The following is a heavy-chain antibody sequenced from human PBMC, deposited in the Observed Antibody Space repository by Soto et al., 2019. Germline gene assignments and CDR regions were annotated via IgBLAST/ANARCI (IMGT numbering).Heavy chain of an antibody. J-gene: IGHJ5*02. CDR2: IYYSGST. CDR1: GGSISSSSYY. Sequence: SETRSLTCTVSGGSISSSSYYWGWIRQPPGKGLEWIGSIYYSGSTYYNPSLKSRVTISVDTSKNQFSLKLSSVTAADTAVYYCARSPYYDILTGYSNNWFDPWGQGTLVTVS. CDR3: ARSPYYDILTGYSNNWFDP. D-gene: IGHD3-9*01. V-gene: IGHV4-39*01.